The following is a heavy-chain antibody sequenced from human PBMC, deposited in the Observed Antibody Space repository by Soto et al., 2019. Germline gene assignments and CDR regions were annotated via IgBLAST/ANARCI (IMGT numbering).Heavy chain of an antibody. D-gene: IGHD3-10*01. Sequence: QITLKESGPTLVKPTQTLTLTCTFSGFLLTTGAVGVGWIRYPPGKYLEWLALVYPTKDIRYSPSLKNRLTITKDTSKNQVVLTMTNMDPADTAIYSCAHGRSVGSTYVFEYWGKGTLVTVSS. V-gene: IGHV2-5*01. CDR3: AHGRSVGSTYVFEY. CDR2: VYPTKDI. J-gene: IGHJ4*02. CDR1: GFLLTTGAVG.